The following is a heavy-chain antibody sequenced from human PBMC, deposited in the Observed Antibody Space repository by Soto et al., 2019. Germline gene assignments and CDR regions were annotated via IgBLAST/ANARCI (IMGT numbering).Heavy chain of an antibody. Sequence: PGGSLRLSCAASGFHFSSYWMSWVRQDTGKGLEWVANIKQDGSEKYYVDSVKGRFTISRDNAKNSLYLQMNSLRAEDTAVYYCARVGTIPSFGSLTGAFDYWGQGTLVTVSS. D-gene: IGHD2-21*01. V-gene: IGHV3-7*01. CDR2: IKQDGSEK. CDR1: GFHFSSYW. J-gene: IGHJ4*02. CDR3: ARVGTIPSFGSLTGAFDY.